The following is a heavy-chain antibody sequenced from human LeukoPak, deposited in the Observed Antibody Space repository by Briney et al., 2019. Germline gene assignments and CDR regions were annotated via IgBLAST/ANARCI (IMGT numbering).Heavy chain of an antibody. CDR1: GGSISSSRDY. CDR3: ARAPPVRFDY. J-gene: IGHJ4*02. CDR2: INHSGST. V-gene: IGHV4-39*07. Sequence: PSETLSLTCTVSGGSISSSRDYWAWIRQPPGKGLEWIGEINHSGSTNYNPSLKSRVTISVDTSKNQFSLKLSSVTAADTAVYYCARAPPVRFDYWGQGTLVTVSS.